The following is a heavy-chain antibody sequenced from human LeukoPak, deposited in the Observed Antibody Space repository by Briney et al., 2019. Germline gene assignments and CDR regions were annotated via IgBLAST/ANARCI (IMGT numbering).Heavy chain of an antibody. Sequence: GGSLRLSCGASGFTFSSYGMHWVRQAPGKGLEWVAFIRYDGSNRYYADSVKGRFTISRDNSKNTLYLQMNGLRAEDTAVYYCAKDRVSKSYDAFDIWGQGTMVTVSS. CDR3: AKDRVSKSYDAFDI. V-gene: IGHV3-30*02. CDR1: GFTFSSYG. CDR2: IRYDGSNR. D-gene: IGHD1-26*01. J-gene: IGHJ3*02.